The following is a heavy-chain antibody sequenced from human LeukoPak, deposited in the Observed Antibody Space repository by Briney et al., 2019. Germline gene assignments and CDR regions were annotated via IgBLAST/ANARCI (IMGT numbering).Heavy chain of an antibody. D-gene: IGHD6-25*01. Sequence: GGSLRLSCAASGFTFSSYWMHWVRQAPGKGLVWVSRINSDGSSTSYADSVKGRFTISRDNAKNTLYLQMNSLRVEDTAVYYCARDRHIAAAGYYWGQGTLVTVSS. J-gene: IGHJ4*02. CDR3: ARDRHIAAAGYY. CDR1: GFTFSSYW. V-gene: IGHV3-74*01. CDR2: INSDGSST.